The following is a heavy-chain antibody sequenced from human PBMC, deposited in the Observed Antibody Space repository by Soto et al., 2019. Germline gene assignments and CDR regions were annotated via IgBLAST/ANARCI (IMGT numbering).Heavy chain of an antibody. J-gene: IGHJ4*02. CDR1: GCSISSGGYS. D-gene: IGHD4-17*01. Sequence: SETLSLTCAVSGCSISSGGYSWSWIRQPPGKGLEWIGYIYHSGSIYYNPSLKSRVTISVDRSKNQFSLKLSSVTAADTAVYYCARQMTTVTTVDYWGQGTLVTVSS. CDR2: IYHSGSI. V-gene: IGHV4-30-2*01. CDR3: ARQMTTVTTVDY.